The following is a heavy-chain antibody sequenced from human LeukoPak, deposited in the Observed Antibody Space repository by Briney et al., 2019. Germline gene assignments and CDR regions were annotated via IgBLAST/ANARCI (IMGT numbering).Heavy chain of an antibody. CDR1: GFTFSTYN. CDR2: ITSGGGYT. Sequence: GGSLRLSCAASGFTFSTYNMNWVRQAPGKGLEWVSSITSGGGYTYYADSVKGRFTASRDNAKNSLSLRLDSLRAEDTAVYYCARGHYDVLTSSYKWTPDYWGQGTLVTVSS. V-gene: IGHV3-21*06. J-gene: IGHJ4*02. D-gene: IGHD3-9*01. CDR3: ARGHYDVLTSSYKWTPDY.